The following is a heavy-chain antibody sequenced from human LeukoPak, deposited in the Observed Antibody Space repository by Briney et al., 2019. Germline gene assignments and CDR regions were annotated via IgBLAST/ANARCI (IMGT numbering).Heavy chain of an antibody. J-gene: IGHJ3*02. CDR1: GYTFTGYY. D-gene: IGHD3-22*01. CDR2: INPNSGGT. V-gene: IGHV1-2*02. Sequence: ASVKVSCKASGYTFTGYYMHWVRQAPGQRLEWMVWINPNSGGTNYAQKFQGRVTMTRDTSISTAYMELSRLRSDDTAVYYCARVPDPLYYDSSGYYRDAFDIWGQGTMVTVSS. CDR3: ARVPDPLYYDSSGYYRDAFDI.